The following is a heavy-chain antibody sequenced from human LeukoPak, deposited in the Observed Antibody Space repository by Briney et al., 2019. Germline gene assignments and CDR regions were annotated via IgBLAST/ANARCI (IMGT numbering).Heavy chain of an antibody. D-gene: IGHD2-2*01. J-gene: IGHJ4*02. V-gene: IGHV3-30-3*01. CDR1: GFTFSSYA. CDR3: ARDRIGIVVVPAAPDY. Sequence: HPGGSLRLSCAASGFTFSSYAMHWVRQAPGKGLEWVAVISYDGSNKYYADSVKGRFTISRDNSKNTLYLQMNSLRAEDTAVYYCARDRIGIVVVPAAPDYWGQGTLVTDSS. CDR2: ISYDGSNK.